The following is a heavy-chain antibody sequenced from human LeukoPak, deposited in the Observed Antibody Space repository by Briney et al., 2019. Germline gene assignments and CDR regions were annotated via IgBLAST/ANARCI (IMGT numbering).Heavy chain of an antibody. CDR2: INPSGGST. CDR3: ARDMGYYGSGSYQSLAYFDY. J-gene: IGHJ4*02. Sequence: ASVKVSCKASGYTFTSYYMHWVRQAPGQGLEWMGIINPSGGSTSYAQKFQGRVTMTRDTSTSTVYMELSSLRSEDTAVYYCARDMGYYGSGSYQSLAYFDYWGQGTLVTVSS. D-gene: IGHD3-10*01. V-gene: IGHV1-46*01. CDR1: GYTFTSYY.